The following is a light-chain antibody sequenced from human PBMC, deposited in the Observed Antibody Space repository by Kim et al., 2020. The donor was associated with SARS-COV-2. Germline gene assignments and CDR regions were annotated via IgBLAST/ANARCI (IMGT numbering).Light chain of an antibody. CDR1: SSNIGSNT. V-gene: IGLV1-44*01. CDR2: SNN. CDR3: AAWDDSLNGYV. J-gene: IGLJ1*01. Sequence: ELTQPPSASGTPGQRVTISCSGSSSNIGSNTVNWYQQLPGTAPKLLIYSNNQRPSGVPDRFSGSKSGTSTSLAISGLQSEDEADYYCAAWDDSLNGYVFGTGTKVTVL.